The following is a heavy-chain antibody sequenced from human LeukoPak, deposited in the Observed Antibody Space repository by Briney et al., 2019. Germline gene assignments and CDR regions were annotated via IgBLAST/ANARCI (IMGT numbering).Heavy chain of an antibody. Sequence: SETLSLTCAVYGGSFSGYYWSWIRQPPGKGLEWIGEINHSGSTNYNPSLKSRVTISVDTSKNQFSLKLSSVTAADTAVYYCARVTAMAANNWFDPWGQGTLVTVSS. CDR2: INHSGST. CDR3: ARVTAMAANNWFDP. V-gene: IGHV4-34*01. J-gene: IGHJ5*02. D-gene: IGHD5-18*01. CDR1: GGSFSGYY.